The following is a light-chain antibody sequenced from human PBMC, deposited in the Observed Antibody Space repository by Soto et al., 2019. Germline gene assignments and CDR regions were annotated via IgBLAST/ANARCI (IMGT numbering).Light chain of an antibody. J-gene: IGKJ1*01. Sequence: EIVMTQSPATLSVSPGERATLSCRASQSVSSNLAWYQQKPGQAPRLLIYGASTRATGIPARFSGSGSGTEFTLTISSLQSEDFAVYYCQQRSNWPRTWTFGQGTKV. V-gene: IGKV3-15*01. CDR1: QSVSSN. CDR2: GAS. CDR3: QQRSNWPRTWT.